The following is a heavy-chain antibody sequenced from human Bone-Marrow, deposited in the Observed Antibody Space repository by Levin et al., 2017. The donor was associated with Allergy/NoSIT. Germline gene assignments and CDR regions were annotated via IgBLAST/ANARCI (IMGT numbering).Heavy chain of an antibody. V-gene: IGHV2-5*01. J-gene: IGHJ4*02. CDR1: GFSLSTTKVG. CDR2: IYWHDEK. CDR3: AHSRIGVATDNYYFPS. D-gene: IGHD2-21*02. Sequence: ESGPTLVKPTETLTLTCTFSGFSLSTTKVGVGWIRQPPGRALEWLALIYWHDEKHYSPSLKTRLTITKDTSKNQVVLTVRNMDPVDTATYFCAHSRIGVATDNYYFPSWGRGTLVTVSP.